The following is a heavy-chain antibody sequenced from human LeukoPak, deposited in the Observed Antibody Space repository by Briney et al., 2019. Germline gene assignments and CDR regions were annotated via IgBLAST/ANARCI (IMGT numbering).Heavy chain of an antibody. D-gene: IGHD1-26*01. CDR1: GFTFSSYG. V-gene: IGHV3-30*02. J-gene: IGHJ3*02. CDR3: AKDLSKIVGATTFAFDI. CDR2: IWYDGSNK. Sequence: PGGSLRLSCAASGFTFSSYGMHWVRQAPGKGLERVAVIWYDGSNKYYADSVKGRFTISRDNSKNTLYLQMNSLRAEDTAVYYCAKDLSKIVGATTFAFDIWGQGTMATVSS.